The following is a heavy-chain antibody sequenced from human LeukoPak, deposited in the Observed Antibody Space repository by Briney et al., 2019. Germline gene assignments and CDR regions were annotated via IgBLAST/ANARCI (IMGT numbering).Heavy chain of an antibody. V-gene: IGHV3-7*01. CDR3: AKGAGFQPAQKWADYYYYMDV. CDR1: GFAFSTSW. CDR2: IKQDGSEK. Sequence: PGGSLRLSCAASGFAFSTSWMSWVRQAPGKGLEWVANIKQDGSEKYYVDSVKGRFTISRDNSKNMLYLQMNSLRPEDSAEYFCAKGAGFQPAQKWADYYYYMDVWGKGTTVTISS. D-gene: IGHD1-26*01. J-gene: IGHJ6*03.